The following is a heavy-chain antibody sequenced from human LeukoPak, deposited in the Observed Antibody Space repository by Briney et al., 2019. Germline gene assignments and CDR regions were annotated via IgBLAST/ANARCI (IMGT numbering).Heavy chain of an antibody. Sequence: SETLSLTCAVSDYSISSGYHWGWIRQPPEKGLEWIGSISRSGSTYYSPSLKGRVTMSVDSSKNEFSLNLSSVTAADTAVYHCARGYIGNSGRYYYYYMDVWGKGTTVTVSS. CDR3: ARGYIGNSGRYYYYYMDV. V-gene: IGHV4-38-2*01. CDR2: ISRSGST. D-gene: IGHD1-26*01. CDR1: DYSISSGYH. J-gene: IGHJ6*03.